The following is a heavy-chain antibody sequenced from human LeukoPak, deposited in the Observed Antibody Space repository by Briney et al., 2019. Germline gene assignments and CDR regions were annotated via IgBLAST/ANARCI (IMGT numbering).Heavy chain of an antibody. D-gene: IGHD3/OR15-3a*01. CDR3: ATDRHYDFWTGYSEY. CDR1: GFTVSGSY. V-gene: IGHV3-66*01. Sequence: PGGSLRLSCAASGFTVSGSYINWVRQAPGRGLEWVSVIYSSGSAFYADSVEGRFIISRDNSKNTLYLQMNSLRAEDTAVYYCATDRHYDFWTGYSEYWGQGTLVTVSS. J-gene: IGHJ4*02. CDR2: IYSSGSA.